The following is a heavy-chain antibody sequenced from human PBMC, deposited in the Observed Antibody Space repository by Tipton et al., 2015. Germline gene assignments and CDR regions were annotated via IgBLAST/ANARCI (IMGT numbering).Heavy chain of an antibody. Sequence: SLRLSCAASGFTFSRYWMSWVRQTPGKGLEWVGQIKNDGSNKYYLDSMEGRFSISRDNAKNSLYLQMNTLRAEDTGVYYCARDVNGGYYDVWGQGTTVTVS. CDR2: IKNDGSNK. V-gene: IGHV3-7*01. D-gene: IGHD3-10*01. CDR3: ARDVNGGYYDV. CDR1: GFTFSRYW. J-gene: IGHJ3*01.